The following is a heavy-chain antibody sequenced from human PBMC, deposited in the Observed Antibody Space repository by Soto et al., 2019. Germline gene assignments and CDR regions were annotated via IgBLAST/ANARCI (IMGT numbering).Heavy chain of an antibody. CDR1: GFTFSSYG. CDR3: AKEQWGGPDY. J-gene: IGHJ4*02. D-gene: IGHD2-8*01. Sequence: QVQLVESGGGVVQPGRSLRLSCAASGFTFSSYGMHWVRQAPGKGLEWVAVISYDGSNKYYADSVKGRFTISRDKSNNTLYLQMNSLSAEDTAVYYCAKEQWGGPDYWGQGTLVTVSS. CDR2: ISYDGSNK. V-gene: IGHV3-30*18.